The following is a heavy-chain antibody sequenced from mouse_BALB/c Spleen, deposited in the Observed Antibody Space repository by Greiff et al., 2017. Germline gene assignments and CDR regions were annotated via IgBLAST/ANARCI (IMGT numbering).Heavy chain of an antibody. CDR3: ARRRTMITTRAWFAY. V-gene: IGHV1-18*01. J-gene: IGHJ3*01. CDR2: INPNNGGT. D-gene: IGHD2-4*01. Sequence: EVQLQQSGPELVKPGASVKISCKTSGYTFTEYTMHWVKQSHGKSLEWIGGINPNNGGTSYNQKFKGKATLTVDKSSSTAYMELRSLTSEDSAVEYCARRRTMITTRAWFAYWGQGTLVTVSA. CDR1: GYTFTEYT.